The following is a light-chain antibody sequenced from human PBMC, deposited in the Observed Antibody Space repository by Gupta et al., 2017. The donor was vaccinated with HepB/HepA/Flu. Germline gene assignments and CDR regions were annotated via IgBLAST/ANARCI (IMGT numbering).Light chain of an antibody. CDR2: SNN. CDR1: TSNIGDNT. Sequence: QSVATQSPSVSGTPGQSVIISRSGSTSNIGDNTVNWYQQVPGMAPKVLMFSNNQRPSGVPDRFSGSKSGTSASLAISGLQSEDEAVYFCAVWDDSLNGLIFGGGTHLTV. J-gene: IGLJ2*01. CDR3: AVWDDSLNGLI. V-gene: IGLV1-44*01.